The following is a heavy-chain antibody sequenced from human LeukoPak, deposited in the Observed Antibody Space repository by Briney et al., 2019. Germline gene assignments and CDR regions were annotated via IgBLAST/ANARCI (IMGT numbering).Heavy chain of an antibody. CDR1: GFIFRNYG. J-gene: IGHJ5*02. CDR3: AKSGLPYYNGSGSHIRWFDP. Sequence: GGSLRLSCAASGFIFRNYGMHWVRQAPGKGLDWVALISHDGSHKYSDSVKGRFTISRDSSENTLFLQMNSLRAEDTAVYFCAKSGLPYYNGSGSHIRWFDPWGQGTLVTVSS. CDR2: ISHDGSHK. V-gene: IGHV3-30*18. D-gene: IGHD3-10*01.